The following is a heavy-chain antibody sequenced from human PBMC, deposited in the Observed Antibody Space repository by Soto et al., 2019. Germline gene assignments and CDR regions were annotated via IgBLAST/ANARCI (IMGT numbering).Heavy chain of an antibody. Sequence: GGSLRLSCAASGFTFSSYWMHWVRQAPGKGMEWVSEIDSDGSRTGYADSVKGRFTISRDNAKNSLYLQMNSLRAEDTAVYHCASLSAPVDYWGRGTLVTVSS. D-gene: IGHD2-2*01. CDR3: ASLSAPVDY. CDR1: GFTFSSYW. J-gene: IGHJ4*02. V-gene: IGHV3-74*01. CDR2: IDSDGSRT.